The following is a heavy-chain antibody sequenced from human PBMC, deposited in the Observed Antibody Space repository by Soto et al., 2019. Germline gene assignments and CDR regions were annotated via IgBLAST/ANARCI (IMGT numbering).Heavy chain of an antibody. V-gene: IGHV3-43D*04. CDR1: GFTFYDYA. CDR2: ISWVGSRS. Sequence: EVQLVESGGVVVQPGGSLRLSCAASGFTFYDYAMHWVRQAPGKGLEWVSLISWVGSRSYYADSVKGRFIISRDNNKESRSLLMTSLGTEDSGLYYCAKDVCSCATTSCYTRLDSWGQGTQVTVSS. CDR3: AKDVCSCATTSCYTRLDS. J-gene: IGHJ4*02. D-gene: IGHD1-26*01.